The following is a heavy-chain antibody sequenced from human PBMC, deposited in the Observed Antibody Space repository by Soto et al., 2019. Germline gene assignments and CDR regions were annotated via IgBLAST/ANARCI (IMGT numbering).Heavy chain of an antibody. V-gene: IGHV1-2*04. CDR2: INPNSDGT. Sequence: ASVKVSCKASGYTFTGYYMHWVRQAPGQGLEWMGWINPNSDGTNYAQKFQGWVTMTRDTSISTAYMELSRLRSDDTAVYYCARSYSSSSEVDYWGQGTLVTVSS. D-gene: IGHD6-6*01. CDR1: GYTFTGYY. CDR3: ARSYSSSSEVDY. J-gene: IGHJ4*02.